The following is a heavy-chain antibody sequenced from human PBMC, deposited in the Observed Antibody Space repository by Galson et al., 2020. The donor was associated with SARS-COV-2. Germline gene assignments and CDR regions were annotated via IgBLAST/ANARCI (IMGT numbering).Heavy chain of an antibody. D-gene: IGHD6-13*01. CDR2: IHHSGVT. Sequence: SETLSLTCAVSGDSITSHNWWTWVRQFPGKGLEWIGEIHHSGVTHYIPSLKSRVSISVDKAQNQFSLNVRSATAADTAIYFCARVGPTAGAFYAFDIWGQGTMVTVSS. CDR1: GDSITSHNW. J-gene: IGHJ3*02. CDR3: ARVGPTAGAFYAFDI. V-gene: IGHV4-4*02.